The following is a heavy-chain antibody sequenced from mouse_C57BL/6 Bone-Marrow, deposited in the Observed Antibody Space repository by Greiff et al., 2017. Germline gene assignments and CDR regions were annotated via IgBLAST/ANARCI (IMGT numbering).Heavy chain of an antibody. CDR2: ISSGGSYT. CDR3: ARDPLYGNYDY. Sequence: DVMLVESGGDLVKPGGSLKLSCAASGFTFSSYGMSWVRQTPDKRLEWVATISSGGSYTYYPDSVKGRFTISRDNAKNTLYLQMSSLKSEDTAMYYCARDPLYGNYDYWGQGTTLTVS. J-gene: IGHJ2*01. CDR1: GFTFSSYG. V-gene: IGHV5-6*02. D-gene: IGHD2-1*01.